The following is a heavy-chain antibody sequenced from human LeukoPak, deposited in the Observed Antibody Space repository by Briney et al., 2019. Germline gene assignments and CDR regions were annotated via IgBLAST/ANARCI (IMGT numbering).Heavy chain of an antibody. D-gene: IGHD6-13*01. V-gene: IGHV3-23*01. Sequence: PGGSLRLSCAASGFTFNTYSMTWVRQAPGKGLEWVSAISGSGGSTYYADSVKGRFTISRDNSKNTLYLQMNSLRAEDTAAYYCAKGVTGYSSSWSSYYYYGMDVWGQGTTVTVSS. J-gene: IGHJ6*02. CDR1: GFTFNTYS. CDR3: AKGVTGYSSSWSSYYYYGMDV. CDR2: ISGSGGST.